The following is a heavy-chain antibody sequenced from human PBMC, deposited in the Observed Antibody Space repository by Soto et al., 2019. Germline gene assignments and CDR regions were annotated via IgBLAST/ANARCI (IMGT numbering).Heavy chain of an antibody. D-gene: IGHD3-9*01. J-gene: IGHJ4*02. CDR2: ISAYNGNT. Sequence: QVQLVQSGAEVKKPGASVKVSCKASGYTFTSYGISWVRQAPGQGLEWMGWISAYNGNTNYAQKLQGRVTMTTDTXXSXAXXELRSLRSDDTAVYYCAREGAEVLRYFDWFFPLDYWGQGTLVTVSS. CDR3: AREGAEVLRYFDWFFPLDY. CDR1: GYTFTSYG. V-gene: IGHV1-18*01.